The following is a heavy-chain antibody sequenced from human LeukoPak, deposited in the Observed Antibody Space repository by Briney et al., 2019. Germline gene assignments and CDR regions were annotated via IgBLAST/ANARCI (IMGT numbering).Heavy chain of an antibody. CDR3: ARGIVGTTHDAFDI. CDR2: IYYSERT. V-gene: IGHV4-59*02. D-gene: IGHD1-26*01. J-gene: IGHJ3*02. Sequence: SETLSLTCTVSGGSVSRYSWTWIRQPPGKGLEWIAHIYYSERTNNNPSLQSRVTISLDTSKNQFSLKLASVTAADTAVYYRARGIVGTTHDAFDIWGQGTMVTVSS. CDR1: GGSVSRYS.